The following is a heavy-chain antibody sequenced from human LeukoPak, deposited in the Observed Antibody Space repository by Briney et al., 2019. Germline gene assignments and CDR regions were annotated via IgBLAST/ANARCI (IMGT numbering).Heavy chain of an antibody. CDR3: VRDWWGIYH. J-gene: IGHJ5*02. D-gene: IGHD2-8*02. V-gene: IGHV3-74*01. Sequence: PGGSLRLSCAASGFTFSSYWMHWVRQAPGEGLVWVSRIVNDGSDTIYADSVKGRFTISRDNAKNTLYLQMNSLRVEDTAVYYCVRDWWGIYHWGQGTLVTVSS. CDR2: IVNDGSDT. CDR1: GFTFSSYW.